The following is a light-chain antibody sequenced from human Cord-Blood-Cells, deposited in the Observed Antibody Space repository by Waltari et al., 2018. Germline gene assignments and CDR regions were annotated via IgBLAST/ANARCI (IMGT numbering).Light chain of an antibody. CDR3: QQYYSTPPWT. V-gene: IGKV4-1*01. J-gene: IGKJ1*01. CDR2: WAS. Sequence: DIVMTQSPDSLSVSRGERTTIHCRASPSVLYSSNHKDYLAGYQLKPAPPPKLIIYWASTRESGVPDRFSGSGSVTDFTLTISSLPAEDVAVYYCQQYYSTPPWTFGQGTKVEIK. CDR1: PSVLYSSNHKDY.